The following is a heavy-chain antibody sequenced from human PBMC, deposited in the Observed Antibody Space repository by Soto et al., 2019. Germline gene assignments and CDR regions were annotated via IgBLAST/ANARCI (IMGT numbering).Heavy chain of an antibody. CDR2: MNPNSGNT. Sequence: ASVKVSCKASGYTFTSYDINWVRQATGQGLEWMGWMNPNSGNTGYAQKFQGRVTMTRNTSISTAYMELSSLRSEDTAVYYCASLYYDFWSGYLTRNYYYYGMDVWGQGTTVTVS. V-gene: IGHV1-8*01. J-gene: IGHJ6*02. CDR1: GYTFTSYD. D-gene: IGHD3-3*01. CDR3: ASLYYDFWSGYLTRNYYYYGMDV.